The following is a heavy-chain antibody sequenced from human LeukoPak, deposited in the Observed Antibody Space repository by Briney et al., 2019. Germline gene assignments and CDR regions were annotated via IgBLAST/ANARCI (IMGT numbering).Heavy chain of an antibody. CDR1: GDSLSSGLYY. D-gene: IGHD3-16*01. Sequence: SETLSLTCTVSGDSLSSGLYYWGWIRQPPGKGLTWIGSVYYSGSTLFSASFENRVAMPVDRSKNQFSLKLNSVTAADTATYYCARGSITVVPAFDFWGQGTMVTVSS. CDR3: ARGSITVVPAFDF. CDR2: VYYSGST. J-gene: IGHJ3*01. V-gene: IGHV4-39*01.